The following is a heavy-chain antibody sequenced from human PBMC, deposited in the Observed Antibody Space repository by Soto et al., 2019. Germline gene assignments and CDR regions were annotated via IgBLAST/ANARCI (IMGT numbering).Heavy chain of an antibody. D-gene: IGHD3-3*01. CDR3: ARAPETPSILGVALPYFFDY. V-gene: IGHV4-31*03. Sequence: QVQLQESGPGLVKPSQTLSLTCTVSGGSISSGTSYWSWIRQRPGKGLEWIGYIFYSGSFYYTPSLRGRVMILADTSKNQFTLRLRSVTAADAAVYYCARAPETPSILGVALPYFFDYWGQGALVTVSS. CDR2: IFYSGSF. J-gene: IGHJ4*02. CDR1: GGSISSGTSY.